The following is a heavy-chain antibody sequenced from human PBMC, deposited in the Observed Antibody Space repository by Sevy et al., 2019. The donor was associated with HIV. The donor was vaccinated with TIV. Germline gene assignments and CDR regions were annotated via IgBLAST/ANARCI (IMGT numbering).Heavy chain of an antibody. V-gene: IGHV3-23*01. CDR3: AKRRVQSGLSGGGANYGWDV. Sequence: GGSLRLSCAASGFPFSNYAMSWIRQAPGMGLEWVSTLIGGGSRTYYADSVTGRFTISRDNSKNTLYLQMNSLRADDTAIYYCAKRRVQSGLSGGGANYGWDVCGHRTTVTVSS. CDR1: GFPFSNYA. D-gene: IGHD2-15*01. J-gene: IGHJ6*02. CDR2: LIGGGSRT.